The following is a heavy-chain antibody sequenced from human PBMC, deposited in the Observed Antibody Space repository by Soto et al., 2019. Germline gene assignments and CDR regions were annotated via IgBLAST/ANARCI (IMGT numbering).Heavy chain of an antibody. J-gene: IGHJ5*02. CDR2: IYYSGST. CDR1: GGSISSGDYY. Sequence: SETLSLTCTVSGGSISSGDYYWGWIRQPPGKGLEWIGYIYYSGSTYYNPSLKSRVTISVDTSKNQFSLKLSSVTAADTAVYYCAREYYYGSGESKNWFAPWGQGTLVTVSS. CDR3: AREYYYGSGESKNWFAP. D-gene: IGHD3-10*01. V-gene: IGHV4-30-4*01.